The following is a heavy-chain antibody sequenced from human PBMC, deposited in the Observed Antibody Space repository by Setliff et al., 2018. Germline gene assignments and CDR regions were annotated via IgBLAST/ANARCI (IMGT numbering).Heavy chain of an antibody. D-gene: IGHD3-10*01. CDR2: TSPSSSHI. CDR3: ARAKGTTMATQYFDY. Sequence: GGSLRLSCAASGFTFSTYSLIWVRQAPGTGLEWVSSTSPSSSHIYYADSAEGRFTISRDNAKNSLYLQLNSLRAEDTAVYYCARAKGTTMATQYFDYWGQGTLVTVSS. V-gene: IGHV3-21*01. CDR1: GFTFSTYS. J-gene: IGHJ4*02.